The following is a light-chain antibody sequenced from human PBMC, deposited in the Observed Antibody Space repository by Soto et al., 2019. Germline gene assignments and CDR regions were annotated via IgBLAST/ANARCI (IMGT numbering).Light chain of an antibody. J-gene: IGKJ1*01. V-gene: IGKV3D-11*01. CDR1: QDINTY. CDR2: DAS. Sequence: IVVTPSPATLSLSPGDRATLSCRASQDINTYLAWYQQKPGQAPRLLIYDASNRAKGIPARFSGSGPGTDFTLTISSLQPDDFATYYCQQYNSVVTFGQGTKVDIK. CDR3: QQYNSVVT.